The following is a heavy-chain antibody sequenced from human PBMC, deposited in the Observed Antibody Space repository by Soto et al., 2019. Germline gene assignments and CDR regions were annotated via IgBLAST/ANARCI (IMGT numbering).Heavy chain of an antibody. J-gene: IGHJ3*02. CDR1: GFTFSDYW. CDR2: IKKDESKK. CDR3: ARDVSPGGGPYSLDAFEM. D-gene: IGHD2-15*01. Sequence: EVQLVESGGGLVQPVESLRLSCAASGFTFSDYWMTWVRQAPGKGLEWVANIKKDESKKSYLDYVRGRFTISRDNAGNSLYLQMDSLTAEDTALYYCARDVSPGGGPYSLDAFEMWGQGTMVTVSS. V-gene: IGHV3-7*05.